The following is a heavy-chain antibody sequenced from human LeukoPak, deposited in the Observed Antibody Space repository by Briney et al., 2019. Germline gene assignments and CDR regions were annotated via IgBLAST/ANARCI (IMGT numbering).Heavy chain of an antibody. CDR3: AASSGSDFDY. CDR1: GFTVSSNY. J-gene: IGHJ4*02. V-gene: IGHV3-66*01. D-gene: IGHD1-26*01. CDR2: IYSGGST. Sequence: GGSLRLSCAASGFTVSSNYMSWVRQAPGKGLEWVSVIYSGGSTYYADSVTGRFTISRDNSKNTVYLQINSLRAEDTAVYYCAASSGSDFDYWGEGTLVSVSS.